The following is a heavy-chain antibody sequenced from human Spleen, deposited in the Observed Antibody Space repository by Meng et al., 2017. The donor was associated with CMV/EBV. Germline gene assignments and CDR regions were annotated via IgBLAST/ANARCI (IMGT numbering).Heavy chain of an antibody. CDR3: ARWGWEGPLGPPVDY. J-gene: IGHJ4*02. D-gene: IGHD7-27*01. Sequence: GGSLRLSCAASGFTFSSYWMSWVRQAPGKGLEWVANIKQDGSEKYYVDSVKGRFTISRDNAKNSLYLQMNGLRAEDTAVYYCARWGWEGPLGPPVDYWGQGTLVTVSS. V-gene: IGHV3-7*01. CDR1: GFTFSSYW. CDR2: IKQDGSEK.